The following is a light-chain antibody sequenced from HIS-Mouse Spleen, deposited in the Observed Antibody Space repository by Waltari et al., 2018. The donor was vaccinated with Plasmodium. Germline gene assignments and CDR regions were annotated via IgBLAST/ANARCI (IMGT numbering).Light chain of an antibody. CDR2: EDN. V-gene: IGLV3-10*01. CDR1: ALPKKY. Sequence: SYELTQPPSVSVSPGQTARITCSGDALPKKYAYWYQQKSGQAPVLVIYEDNKRPSGIPERFSGSSSGTRATLTISGAQVDDEADYYCYSTDSSGNHRVFGGGTKLTVL. CDR3: YSTDSSGNHRV. J-gene: IGLJ3*02.